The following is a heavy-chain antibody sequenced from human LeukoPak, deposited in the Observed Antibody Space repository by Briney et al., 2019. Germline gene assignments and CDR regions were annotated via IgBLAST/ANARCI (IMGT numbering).Heavy chain of an antibody. J-gene: IGHJ3*02. CDR1: GYTFTSYG. Sequence: GASVKVSCKASGYTFTSYGIRWVRQAPGQGLEWMGWISAYNGNTNYAQKLQGRVTMTTDTSTSTAYMELRSVRSDDTAVYYCARYDSSGFDAFDIWGQGTMVTVSS. CDR2: ISAYNGNT. V-gene: IGHV1-18*01. CDR3: ARYDSSGFDAFDI. D-gene: IGHD3-22*01.